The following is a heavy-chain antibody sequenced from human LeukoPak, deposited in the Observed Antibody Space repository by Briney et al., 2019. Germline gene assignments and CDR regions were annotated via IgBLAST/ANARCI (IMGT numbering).Heavy chain of an antibody. J-gene: IGHJ4*02. CDR1: GFTFDDYA. D-gene: IGHD2-15*01. CDR2: ISWNSGSI. V-gene: IGHV3-9*01. Sequence: GGSLRLSCAASGFTFDDYAMHWVRQAPGKGLEWVSGISWNSGSIGYADSVKGRFTISRDNAKNSLYLQTNSLRAEDTALYYCAKDYCSGGSCYGIDYWGQGTLVTVSS. CDR3: AKDYCSGGSCYGIDY.